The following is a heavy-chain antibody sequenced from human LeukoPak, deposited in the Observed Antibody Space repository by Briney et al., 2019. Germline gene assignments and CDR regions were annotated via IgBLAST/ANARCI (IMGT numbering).Heavy chain of an antibody. J-gene: IGHJ4*02. CDR3: ARGLGITMVRGVIRDYFDY. CDR2: INPNSGGT. V-gene: IGHV1-2*02. CDR1: GYTFTGYY. D-gene: IGHD3-10*01. Sequence: ASVKVSCKASGYTFTGYYMHWVRQAPGQGLEWMGWINPNSGGTNYAQKFQGRVTMTRDTSISTAYMELSRLRSDDTAVYYCARGLGITMVRGVIRDYFDYWGQGTLVTVSS.